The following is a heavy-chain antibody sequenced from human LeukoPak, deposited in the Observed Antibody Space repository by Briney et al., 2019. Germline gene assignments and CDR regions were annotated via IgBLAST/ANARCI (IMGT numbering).Heavy chain of an antibody. Sequence: GRSLRLSCAASGFTFSSYGMHWVRQAPGKGLEWVAVIWYDGSNKYYADSVKGRFTISRDNSKNMLYLQMNSLRAEDTAVYYCARELSSSRYNWFDPWGQGTLVTVSS. D-gene: IGHD6-19*01. J-gene: IGHJ5*02. V-gene: IGHV3-33*01. CDR2: IWYDGSNK. CDR3: ARELSSSRYNWFDP. CDR1: GFTFSSYG.